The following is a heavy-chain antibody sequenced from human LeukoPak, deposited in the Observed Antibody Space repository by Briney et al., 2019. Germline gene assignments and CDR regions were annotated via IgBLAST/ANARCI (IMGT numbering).Heavy chain of an antibody. CDR1: GGSISSSSYY. CDR3: ARQLGYCSSTSCYADKVDY. J-gene: IGHJ4*02. D-gene: IGHD2-2*01. CDR2: IYYSGST. Sequence: SETLSLTCTVSGGSISSSSYYWSWIRQPPGKGLEWTGSIYYSGSTYYNPSLKSRVTISVDTSKNQFSLKLSSVTAADTAVYYCARQLGYCSSTSCYADKVDYWGQGTLVTVSS. V-gene: IGHV4-39*01.